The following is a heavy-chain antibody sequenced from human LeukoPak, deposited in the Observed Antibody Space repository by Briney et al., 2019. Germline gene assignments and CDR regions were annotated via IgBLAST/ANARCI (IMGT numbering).Heavy chain of an antibody. Sequence: SETLSLTCTVSGGSISSYYWSWIRQPPGKGLEWIGYIYYSGSTNYNPSLKSRVTISVDTSQNQFSLKLSSVTAADTAVYYCASAYGDYDYLDYWGQGTLVTVSS. V-gene: IGHV4-59*01. D-gene: IGHD4-17*01. J-gene: IGHJ4*02. CDR1: GGSISSYY. CDR3: ASAYGDYDYLDY. CDR2: IYYSGST.